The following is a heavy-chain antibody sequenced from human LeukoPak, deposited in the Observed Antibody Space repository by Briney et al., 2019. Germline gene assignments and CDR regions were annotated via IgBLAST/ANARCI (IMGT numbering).Heavy chain of an antibody. CDR2: IYASGST. V-gene: IGHV4-4*07. J-gene: IGHJ4*02. Sequence: SETLSLTCSVSGGSISNYYWNWLRQPAGKGLEWIGRIYASGSTNYNPSLKSRVTISMDKSKNHFSLNLKSVTARGTGFYFCAAGFYWDYCQSPFQLWGQGIQVTVSS. CDR1: GGSISNYY. CDR3: AAGFYWDYCQSPFQL. D-gene: IGHD2-15*01.